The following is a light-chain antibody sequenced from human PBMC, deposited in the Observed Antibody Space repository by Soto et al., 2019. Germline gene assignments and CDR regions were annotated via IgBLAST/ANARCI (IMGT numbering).Light chain of an antibody. J-gene: IGKJ1*01. CDR1: QGIIDY. CDR3: KKYDTAPQT. V-gene: IGKV1-27*01. Sequence: DIQMTQSPSSLSASVGDTVTITCRSSQGIIDYLAWYQQRPGKVPKLLIYAASTLQTGVPSRFSGSGAGTDFTLTISSQQPEDVATYYCKKYDTAPQTVGQGTRVEIK. CDR2: AAS.